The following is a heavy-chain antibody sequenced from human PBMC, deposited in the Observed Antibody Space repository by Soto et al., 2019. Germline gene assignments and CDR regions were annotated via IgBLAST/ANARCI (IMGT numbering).Heavy chain of an antibody. J-gene: IGHJ5*01. CDR3: AKGYCGGGRCYALGNWFDY. CDR2: IGYIEGETT. Sequence: EVQLLESGGGLVQPGGSLRLSCAASGVTFSTYAMTWVRQAPGKGPGWVSRIGYIEGETTNYADSVKGRFTISRDNAKNTLYLQRNSPTGTDTAIYYCAKGYCGGGRCYALGNWFDYWGQGTRVTVSS. D-gene: IGHD2-15*01. CDR1: GVTFSTYA. V-gene: IGHV3-23*01.